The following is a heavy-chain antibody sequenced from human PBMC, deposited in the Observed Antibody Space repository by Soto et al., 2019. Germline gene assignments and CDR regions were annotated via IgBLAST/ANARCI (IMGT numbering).Heavy chain of an antibody. CDR2: IHYSGST. Sequence: QVQLQESGPGLVKPSETLSLTCTVSGGSISSYYWSWIRQPPGKGLEWIGYIHYSGSTKYNPSLKSRVPISADTSKNQFSLKLSSVTAADTAVYYCARDRGGVASNWFDPWGQGTLVTVSS. D-gene: IGHD3-10*01. V-gene: IGHV4-59*01. CDR1: GGSISSYY. CDR3: ARDRGGVASNWFDP. J-gene: IGHJ5*02.